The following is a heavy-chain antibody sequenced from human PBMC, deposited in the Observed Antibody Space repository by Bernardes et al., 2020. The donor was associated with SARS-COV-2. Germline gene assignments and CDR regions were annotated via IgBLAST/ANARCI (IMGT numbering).Heavy chain of an antibody. CDR1: SGSITGSY. Sequence: SETLSLTCSVSSGSITGSYWTWIRQAPGKGLEWIGYIYSSGTAKYNPSLKSRVTISVDTSHNQFSLNLSSVTASDTAIYFCARMDSGWSSSFSFDPWGRGTLVSVSS. CDR3: ARMDSGWSSSFSFDP. CDR2: IYSSGTA. J-gene: IGHJ5*02. V-gene: IGHV4-4*08. D-gene: IGHD6-6*01.